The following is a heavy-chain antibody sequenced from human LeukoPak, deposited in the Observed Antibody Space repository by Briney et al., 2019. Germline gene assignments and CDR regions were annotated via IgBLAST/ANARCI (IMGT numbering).Heavy chain of an antibody. V-gene: IGHV3-15*01. CDR2: IKSKTDGGTT. CDR1: RFTFSNAW. CDR3: ARDLGATGFY. D-gene: IGHD1-26*01. Sequence: PGGSLRLSCAASRFTFSNAWMSWVRQAPGKGLEWVGRIKSKTDGGTTDYAAPVKGRFTISRDDSKNSLYLQMNSLKTEDTAVYYCARDLGATGFYWGQGTLVTVSS. J-gene: IGHJ4*02.